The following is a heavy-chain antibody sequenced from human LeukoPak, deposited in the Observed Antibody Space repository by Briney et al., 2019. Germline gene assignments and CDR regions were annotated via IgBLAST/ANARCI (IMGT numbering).Heavy chain of an antibody. CDR1: GGSIGSYY. D-gene: IGHD3-9*01. CDR2: TYYIGST. CDR3: ASGYFGDAFDV. J-gene: IGHJ3*01. V-gene: IGHV4-59*08. Sequence: PSETLSLTCTVSGGSIGSYYWSWLRQPPGERLEWIGYTYYIGSTNYNPSLSSRVIMSVDRSKNQFSLKLRSVTAADTAVYYCASGYFGDAFDVWGQGTMVTVSS.